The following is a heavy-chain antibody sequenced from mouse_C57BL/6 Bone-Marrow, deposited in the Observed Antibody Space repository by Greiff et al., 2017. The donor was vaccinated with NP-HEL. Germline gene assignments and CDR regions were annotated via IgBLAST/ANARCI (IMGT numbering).Heavy chain of an antibody. CDR2: INPGSGGT. CDR3: AREDLGYNGNYVGFAY. CDR1: GYAFTNYL. J-gene: IGHJ3*01. Sequence: QVQLQSGAELVRPGTSVKVSCKASGYAFTNYLIEWVKQRPGQGLEWIGVINPGSGGTNYNEKFKGKATLTADKSSSTAYMQLSSLTSEDSAVYFCAREDLGYNGNYVGFAYWGQGTLVTVSA. V-gene: IGHV1-54*01. D-gene: IGHD2-1*01.